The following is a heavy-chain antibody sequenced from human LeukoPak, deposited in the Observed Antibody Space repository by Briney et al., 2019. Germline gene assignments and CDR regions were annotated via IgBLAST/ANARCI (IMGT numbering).Heavy chain of an antibody. CDR1: GFTFSNYG. V-gene: IGHV3-23*01. CDR3: ARKGPVYGGNSGRIY. Sequence: GGTLRLSCVASGFTFSNYGMSWVRQAPGKGLEWVSAISGSGGSTYYADSVKGRFTISRDNSKNTLYLQMNSLRAEDTAVYYCARKGPVYGGNSGRIYWGQGTLVTVSS. J-gene: IGHJ4*02. CDR2: ISGSGGST. D-gene: IGHD4-23*01.